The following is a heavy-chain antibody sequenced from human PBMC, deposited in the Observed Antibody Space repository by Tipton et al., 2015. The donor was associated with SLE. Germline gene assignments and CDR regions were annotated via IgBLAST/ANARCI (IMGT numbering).Heavy chain of an antibody. V-gene: IGHV4-34*01. CDR2: INHSAST. D-gene: IGHD6-19*01. CDR1: GGSISSHY. CDR3: ASYAAVAGRGFDY. Sequence: TLSLTCTVSGGSISSHYWSWIRQPPGKGLEWIGEINHSASTNYNPSLKSRVTISVDTSKNQFSLKLSSVTAADTAVYYCASYAAVAGRGFDYWGQGTLVTVSS. J-gene: IGHJ4*02.